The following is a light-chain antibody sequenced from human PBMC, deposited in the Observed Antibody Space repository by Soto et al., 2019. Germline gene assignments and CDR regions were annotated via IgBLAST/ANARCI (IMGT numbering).Light chain of an antibody. V-gene: IGKV3-15*01. CDR3: QQYKNWPAFT. CDR1: QSVGSK. Sequence: EIVMTQSPATLSVSPGERASLSCRASQSVGSKLSWYQHKPGQAPRLLIYDASTRASGFPPRFSGSGSGTEFTLTSSSLQPEDFAVYYYQQYKNWPAFTFGPGTKVDIK. CDR2: DAS. J-gene: IGKJ3*01.